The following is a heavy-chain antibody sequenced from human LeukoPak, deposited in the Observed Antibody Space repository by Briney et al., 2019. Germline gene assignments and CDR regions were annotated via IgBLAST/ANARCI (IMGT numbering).Heavy chain of an antibody. Sequence: GRSLRLSCAASGFTFDTYAIHWVRQAPGKGLEWVAVISFDGSNRYYADSVKGRFTISRDNSKNTVYLQMTSLRTEDTAVYYCAKDAHTYGNNWFDPWGQRTLVTVSS. CDR1: GFTFDTYA. D-gene: IGHD5-18*01. CDR2: ISFDGSNR. V-gene: IGHV3-30*18. CDR3: AKDAHTYGNNWFDP. J-gene: IGHJ5*02.